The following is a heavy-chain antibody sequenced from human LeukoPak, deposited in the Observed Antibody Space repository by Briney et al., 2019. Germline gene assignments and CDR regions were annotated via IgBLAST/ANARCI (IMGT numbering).Heavy chain of an antibody. CDR1: GGSFSGYY. CDR2: INHSGST. D-gene: IGHD2-2*02. J-gene: IGHJ6*03. CDR3: ARGKRDIVVVPAAIHYYYYMDV. Sequence: SETLSLTCAVYGGSFSGYYWSWIRQPPGKGLEWIGEINHSGSTNYNPSLKSRVTISVDTSKNQFSLKLSSVTAADTAVYHCARGKRDIVVVPAAIHYYYYMDVWGKGTTVTVSS. V-gene: IGHV4-34*01.